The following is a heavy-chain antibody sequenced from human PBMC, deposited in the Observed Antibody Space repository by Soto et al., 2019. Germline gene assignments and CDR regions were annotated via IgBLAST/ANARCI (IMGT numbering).Heavy chain of an antibody. CDR3: ARSVRLRWYSN. D-gene: IGHD4-17*01. V-gene: IGHV4-34*01. CDR1: GGSFSGYY. J-gene: IGHJ4*02. Sequence: KPSETLSLTCAVYGGSFSGYYWSWIRQPPGKGLEWIGEINHSGSTNYNPSLKSRVTISVDTSKNQFSLKLSSVTAADTAVYYCARSVRLRWYSNWGQGALVTVSS. CDR2: INHSGST.